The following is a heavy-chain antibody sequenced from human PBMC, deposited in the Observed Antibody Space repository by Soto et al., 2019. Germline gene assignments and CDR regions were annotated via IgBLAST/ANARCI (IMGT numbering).Heavy chain of an antibody. CDR3: VRGIQYRYGMDV. Sequence: EVQLVESGGGLVQHGGSLRLSCAAAGFTVSDHWMHWVRQAPGKGLVWVSRINGDGTNTFYADSVKGRFSISRDNAKNTVYLHMYSLRGEDTAVYYCVRGIQYRYGMDVWGQGTRVTVSS. CDR1: GFTVSDHW. J-gene: IGHJ6*02. D-gene: IGHD4-4*01. CDR2: INGDGTNT. V-gene: IGHV3-74*01.